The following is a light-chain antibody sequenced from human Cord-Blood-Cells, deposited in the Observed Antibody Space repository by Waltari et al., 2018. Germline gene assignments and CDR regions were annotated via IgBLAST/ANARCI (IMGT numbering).Light chain of an antibody. Sequence: DIQMTQSPSTLSASVGDRVTTTYRASQSISSWLAWYQQKPGKAPKRLIYKASSLESGVPSSFGGSGSGTEFTLTISSLQPDDFATYYCQQYNSYSRTFGQGTKVEIK. CDR2: KAS. CDR1: QSISSW. CDR3: QQYNSYSRT. J-gene: IGKJ1*01. V-gene: IGKV1-5*03.